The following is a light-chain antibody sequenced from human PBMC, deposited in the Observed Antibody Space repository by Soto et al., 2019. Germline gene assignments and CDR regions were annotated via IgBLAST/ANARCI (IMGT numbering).Light chain of an antibody. CDR2: DVS. Sequence: QSALTQPASVSGSPGQSITISCTGTSSDVGGYNYVSWYQQHPGKAPKFMIYDVSNRPSGVSNRFSGSKPGNTASLTISGLQAEDEADYYCSSYTSSSTVVFGGGTKLTVL. V-gene: IGLV2-14*03. CDR1: SSDVGGYNY. J-gene: IGLJ2*01. CDR3: SSYTSSSTVV.